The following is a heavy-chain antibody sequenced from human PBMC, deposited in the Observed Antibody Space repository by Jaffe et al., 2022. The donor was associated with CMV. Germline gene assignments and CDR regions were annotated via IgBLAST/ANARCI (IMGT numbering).Heavy chain of an antibody. J-gene: IGHJ4*02. V-gene: IGHV2-70*01. CDR1: GFSLSTSGMC. D-gene: IGHD1-26*01. Sequence: QVTLRESGPALVKPTQTLTLTCTFSGFSLSTSGMCVSWIRQPPGRALEWLALIDWEDDKYYSISLKTRVTISKDTSKNQVVLTMTNMDPADTATYYCARSVGATRADYFDYWGQGTLVTVSS. CDR3: ARSVGATRADYFDY. CDR2: IDWEDDK.